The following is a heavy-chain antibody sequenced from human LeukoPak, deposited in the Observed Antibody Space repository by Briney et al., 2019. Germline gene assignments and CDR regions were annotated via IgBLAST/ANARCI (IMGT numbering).Heavy chain of an antibody. J-gene: IGHJ3*02. CDR2: INPNSGGT. CDR1: GYTFTGYH. Sequence: GASVKVSCKASGYTFTGYHMHWVRQAPGQGLEWMGWINPNSGGTNYAQKFQGRVTMTRDTSISTAYMELSRLRSDDTAVYYCARGTESYYYDSSGYYPGNHAFDIWGQGTMVTVSS. D-gene: IGHD3-22*01. V-gene: IGHV1-2*02. CDR3: ARGTESYYYDSSGYYPGNHAFDI.